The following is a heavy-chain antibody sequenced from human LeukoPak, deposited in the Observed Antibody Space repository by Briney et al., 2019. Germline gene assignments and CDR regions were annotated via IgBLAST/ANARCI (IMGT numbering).Heavy chain of an antibody. CDR1: GFTFSSYD. CDR2: IRYDGSKK. J-gene: IGHJ6*03. V-gene: IGHV3-30*19. D-gene: IGHD3-10*01. Sequence: GGSLRLSCEASGFTFSSYDMHWVRQAPGKGLEWVAVIRYDGSKKYYADSVKGPFTISRDNSKNTLYLQMNSLRPEDTAVYYCARHAPLSVLDYYYYYMDVWGKGTTVTISS. CDR3: ARHAPLSVLDYYYYYMDV.